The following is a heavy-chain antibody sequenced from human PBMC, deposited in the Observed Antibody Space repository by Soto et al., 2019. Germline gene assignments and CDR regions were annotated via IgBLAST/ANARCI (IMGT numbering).Heavy chain of an antibody. D-gene: IGHD5-18*01. CDR1: GGAMSGCSDH. V-gene: IGHV4-39*01. Sequence: SERLCRTGTVGGGAMSGCSDHGGWIRQPPRKGPEWIGSIFHSGSTYYNPSLKSRVTISVDTSKTQFSLKLRSVTAAATAVYSCACTCSTGYSSGFHYYGLDVWGQGPTVT. CDR2: IFHSGST. CDR3: ACTCSTGYSSGFHYYGLDV. J-gene: IGHJ6*02.